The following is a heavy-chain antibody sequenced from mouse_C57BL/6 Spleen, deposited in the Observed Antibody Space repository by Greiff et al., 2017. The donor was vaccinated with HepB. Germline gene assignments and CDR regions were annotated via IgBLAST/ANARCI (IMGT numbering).Heavy chain of an antibody. Sequence: EVQRVESGGGLVKPGGSLKLSCAASGFTFSDYGMHWVRQAPEKGLEWVAYISSGSSTIYYADTVKGRFTISRDNAKNTLFLQMTSLRSEDTAMYYCASIYYGNYGDYWGQGTSVTVSS. CDR1: GFTFSDYG. J-gene: IGHJ4*01. CDR2: ISSGSSTI. CDR3: ASIYYGNYGDY. V-gene: IGHV5-17*01. D-gene: IGHD2-1*01.